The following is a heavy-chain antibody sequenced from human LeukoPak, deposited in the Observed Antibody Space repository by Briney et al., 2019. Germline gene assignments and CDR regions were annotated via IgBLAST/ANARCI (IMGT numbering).Heavy chain of an antibody. J-gene: IGHJ6*03. Sequence: GGSLRLSCEGSGFTFSNYWMGWVRQAPGKGLQWVANIKTDGSEKYYVDSVKGRFTISRDNSKNTLYLQMNSLRAEDTAVYYCANWGSSSFRSSWNNYHYYYMDVWGKGTTVTVSS. V-gene: IGHV3-7*01. CDR1: GFTFSNYW. D-gene: IGHD6-13*01. CDR3: ANWGSSSFRSSWNNYHYYYMDV. CDR2: IKTDGSEK.